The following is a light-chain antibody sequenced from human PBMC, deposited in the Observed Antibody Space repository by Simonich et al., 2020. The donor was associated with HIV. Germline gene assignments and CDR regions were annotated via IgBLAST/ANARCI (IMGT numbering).Light chain of an antibody. V-gene: IGKV1-39*01. CDR3: QQSHSTPWT. Sequence: DIQMTQSPSSLSASVGDRVTIPCRASQTMSTYLNWYQQKPGRAPELLIYAASSLQSGVPSRFRGSGSGTRFTLTISSLQPEDFASYYCQQSHSTPWTFGQGTKVEIK. CDR2: AAS. J-gene: IGKJ1*01. CDR1: QTMSTY.